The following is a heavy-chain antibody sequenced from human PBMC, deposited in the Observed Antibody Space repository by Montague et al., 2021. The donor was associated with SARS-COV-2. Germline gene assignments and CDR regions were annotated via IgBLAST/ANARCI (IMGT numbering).Heavy chain of an antibody. CDR2: ISGSGGST. J-gene: IGHJ4*02. V-gene: IGHV3-23*01. D-gene: IGHD3-10*01. Sequence: SLRLSCAASGFTFSSYAMSWVRQAPGKGLEWVSGISGSGGSTYYADSVKGRFTISRDSAKNTLSLQMNNLRAEDTAVYYCVRPLWFGDSDYFFESWGQGTLVTVSS. CDR3: VRPLWFGDSDYFFES. CDR1: GFTFSSYA.